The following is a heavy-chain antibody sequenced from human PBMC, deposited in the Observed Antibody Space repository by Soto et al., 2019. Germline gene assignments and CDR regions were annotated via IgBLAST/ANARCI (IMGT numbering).Heavy chain of an antibody. J-gene: IGHJ6*02. CDR3: AGSAYYHNSGMDV. V-gene: IGHV4-30-2*01. CDR1: GGSISSGGYS. D-gene: IGHD3-22*01. CDR2: IYHSGST. Sequence: QLQLQESGSGLVKPSQTLSLTCAVSGGSISSGGYSWSWIRQPPGKGQEWIGYIYHSGSTYYNPYVKSRVSIAVDTSNNQFSPKLSSVTAVDTAVYYGAGSAYYHNSGMDVWGQGTTVTVSS.